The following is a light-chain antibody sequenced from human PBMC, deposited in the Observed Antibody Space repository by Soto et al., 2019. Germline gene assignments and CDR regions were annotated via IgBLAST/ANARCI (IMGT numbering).Light chain of an antibody. J-gene: IGKJ1*01. CDR1: QSVSSSY. V-gene: IGKV3-20*01. CDR2: AAS. Sequence: EIVLTQSPGTLSLSPGERATLSCRASQSVSSSYLGWYQQKPGQAPRLLIFAASSRATGIPDRFSGSGSGTDFTLIISRLEPEDFAVYFCQQYLSSPWTFGQGTKVEIK. CDR3: QQYLSSPWT.